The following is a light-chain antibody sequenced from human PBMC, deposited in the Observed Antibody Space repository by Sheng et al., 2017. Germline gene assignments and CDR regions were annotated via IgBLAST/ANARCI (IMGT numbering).Light chain of an antibody. V-gene: IGLV1-44*01. CDR3: AAWDDSLNVYV. CDR2: TNN. J-gene: IGLJ1*01. Sequence: QLVLTQPPSASGTPGQRVTISCSGSSSNIGSNAVNWYQQFPGTAPKLLIYTNNQRPSGVPDRFSGSKSGTSASLAISGLQSADEADYYCAAWDDSLNVYVFGTGTKVTVL. CDR1: SSNIGSNA.